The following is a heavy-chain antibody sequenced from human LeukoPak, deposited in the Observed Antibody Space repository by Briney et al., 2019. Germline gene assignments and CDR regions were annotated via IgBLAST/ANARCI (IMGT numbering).Heavy chain of an antibody. CDR1: GFTVSSNY. CDR3: ARGRRYCSGGSCYPFFDY. V-gene: IGHV3-53*01. D-gene: IGHD2-15*01. Sequence: GGSLRLSCAASGFTVSSNYMSWVRQAPGKGLEWVSVIYSGGSTYYADSVKGRFTISRDNSKNTLYLQMNSLRAEDTAVYYCARGRRYCSGGSCYPFFDYWGQGTLVTVSS. J-gene: IGHJ4*02. CDR2: IYSGGST.